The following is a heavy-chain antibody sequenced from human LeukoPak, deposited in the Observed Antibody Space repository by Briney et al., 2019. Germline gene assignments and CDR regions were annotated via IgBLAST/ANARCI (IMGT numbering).Heavy chain of an antibody. V-gene: IGHV4-59*12. CDR2: IYYRGST. D-gene: IGHD2-2*01. J-gene: IGHJ5*02. CDR1: GGSISGYY. Sequence: SETLSLTCTVSGGSISGYYWSWIRQPPGKGLEWIGYIYYRGSTNYNPSLKSRVTISVDTSKNQFSLKLSSVTAADTAVYYCARDTPLGYQLPPSGYNWFDPWGQGTLVTVSS. CDR3: ARDTPLGYQLPPSGYNWFDP.